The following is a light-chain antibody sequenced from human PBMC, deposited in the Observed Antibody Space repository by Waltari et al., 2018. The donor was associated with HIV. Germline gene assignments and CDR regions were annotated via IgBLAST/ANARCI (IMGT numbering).Light chain of an antibody. Sequence: EIVMTQSPATLSVSPGEGATLPCRASQSVSSNVAWYQQKPGQAPRLLIYGASTRDTGISARFSGSGSETEFTLTISRLQSEDFAVYYCQQYNNWPALTFGGGTKVEIK. J-gene: IGKJ4*01. CDR1: QSVSSN. CDR2: GAS. CDR3: QQYNNWPALT. V-gene: IGKV3-15*01.